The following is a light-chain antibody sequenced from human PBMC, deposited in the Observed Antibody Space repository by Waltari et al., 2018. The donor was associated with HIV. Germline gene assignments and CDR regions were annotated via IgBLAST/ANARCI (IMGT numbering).Light chain of an antibody. V-gene: IGKV3-11*01. Sequence: EIVLTQSPATLSLSPGERATLSCRASQSVNTYLAWYQQKPGQAPRLLIYDASNRATGIPARFSGSGSGTDFTLTISSLEPEDFAVYYCQQRSNWPPEITVGQGTRLEIK. J-gene: IGKJ5*01. CDR3: QQRSNWPPEIT. CDR1: QSVNTY. CDR2: DAS.